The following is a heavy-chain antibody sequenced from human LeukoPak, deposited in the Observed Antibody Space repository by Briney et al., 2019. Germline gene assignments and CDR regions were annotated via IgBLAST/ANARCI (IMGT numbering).Heavy chain of an antibody. Sequence: EASVKVSCKTSGYTFTRYYMQWVRQAPGHGLEWMGIINPISGATDYARKFQGRVTMTRDTSTSTVYMELSSLRSEDTAMYYCARLPYRDGVAQDYWGQGTLVTVSP. V-gene: IGHV1-46*01. J-gene: IGHJ4*02. D-gene: IGHD3-16*02. CDR3: ARLPYRDGVAQDY. CDR1: GYTFTRYY. CDR2: INPISGAT.